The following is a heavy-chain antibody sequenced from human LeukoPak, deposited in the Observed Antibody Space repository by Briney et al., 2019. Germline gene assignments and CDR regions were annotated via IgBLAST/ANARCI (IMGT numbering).Heavy chain of an antibody. CDR1: GLTFSSYA. J-gene: IGHJ4*02. Sequence: GGSLRLSCAASGLTFSSYAMSWVRQAPGKGLEWVSAISGSGGSTYYADSVKGRFTISRDNSKNTLYLQMNSLRAEDTAVYYCAKAKERGGYDTGGFDYWGQGTLVTVSS. CDR2: ISGSGGST. V-gene: IGHV3-23*01. CDR3: AKAKERGGYDTGGFDY. D-gene: IGHD5-12*01.